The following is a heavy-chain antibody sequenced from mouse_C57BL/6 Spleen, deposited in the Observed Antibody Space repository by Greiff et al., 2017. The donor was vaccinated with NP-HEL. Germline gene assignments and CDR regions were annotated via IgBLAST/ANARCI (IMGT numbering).Heavy chain of an antibody. Sequence: QVQLKQSGAELVRPGTSVKVSCKASGYAFTNYLIEWVKQRPGQGLEWIGVINPGSGGTNYNEKFKGKATLTADKSSSTAYMQLSSLTSEDSAVYFCARGGYDYDGKFAYWGQGTLVTVSA. CDR3: ARGGYDYDGKFAY. CDR2: INPGSGGT. CDR1: GYAFTNYL. J-gene: IGHJ3*01. D-gene: IGHD2-4*01. V-gene: IGHV1-54*01.